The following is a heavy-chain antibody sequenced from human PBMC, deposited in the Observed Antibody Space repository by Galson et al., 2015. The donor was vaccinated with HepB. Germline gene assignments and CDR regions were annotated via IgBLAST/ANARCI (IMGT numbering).Heavy chain of an antibody. D-gene: IGHD6-19*01. CDR1: GFTFSDYY. Sequence: SLRLSCAASGFTFSDYYMSWIRQAPGKGLEWVSYISSSSSYTNYADSVKGRFTISRDNAKNSLYLQMNSLRAEDTAVYYCARAKLSIAVAGTDYYFDYWGQGTLVTVSS. CDR3: ARAKLSIAVAGTDYYFDY. J-gene: IGHJ4*02. V-gene: IGHV3-11*06. CDR2: ISSSSSYT.